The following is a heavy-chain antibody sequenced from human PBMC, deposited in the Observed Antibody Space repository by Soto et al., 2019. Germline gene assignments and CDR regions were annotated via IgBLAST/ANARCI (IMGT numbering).Heavy chain of an antibody. CDR2: IDHSGSA. CDR1: AGSIRSGDDY. J-gene: IGHJ4*02. Sequence: QVQLQESGPGLVKPSQTLSLTCTVSAGSIRSGDDYWTWIRQPPGKGLEWIGSIDHSGSAYYTPSHQSRATISIETSNIHFSLKMTSVTAADTAVYYCAGELGTFYFDHWGQGTLVTVSS. V-gene: IGHV4-30-4*01. D-gene: IGHD7-27*01. CDR3: AGELGTFYFDH.